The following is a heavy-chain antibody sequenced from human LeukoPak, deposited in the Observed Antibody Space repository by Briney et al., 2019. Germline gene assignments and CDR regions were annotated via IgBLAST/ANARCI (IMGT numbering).Heavy chain of an antibody. CDR2: ISGGGGST. CDR3: ARGIGVPYYYDSSGYGPSDY. J-gene: IGHJ4*02. Sequence: GGSLRLSCAASGLTFSAYGMSWIRQSPEKGLEWVSAISGGGGSTYYADSVKGRFTISRDNSKNILYLQMNSLRAEDTAVYYCARGIGVPYYYDSSGYGPSDYWGQGTLVTVSS. D-gene: IGHD3-22*01. V-gene: IGHV3-23*01. CDR1: GLTFSAYG.